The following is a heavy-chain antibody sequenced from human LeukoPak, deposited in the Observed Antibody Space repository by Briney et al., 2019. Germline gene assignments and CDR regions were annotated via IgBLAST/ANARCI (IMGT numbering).Heavy chain of an antibody. CDR2: ISDCGDTT. J-gene: IGHJ4*02. V-gene: IGHV3-23*01. Sequence: GGSLRLSCAASGFTFSSHAMSWVRQAPGKGLKWVSVISDCGDTTYYADSAKGRFTISRDNSKNTLCLQMNSLRAEDTAVYYCAKVGWTSSGPSHYWGQGTLVTVSS. D-gene: IGHD2-2*01. CDR1: GFTFSSHA. CDR3: AKVGWTSSGPSHY.